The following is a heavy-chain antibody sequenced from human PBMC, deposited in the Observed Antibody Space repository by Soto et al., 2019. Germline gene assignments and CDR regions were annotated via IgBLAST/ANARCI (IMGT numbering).Heavy chain of an antibody. V-gene: IGHV3-66*01. CDR1: GSTVSSNY. CDR3: ARDATYYDILTGRGDPQDAFDI. D-gene: IGHD3-9*01. J-gene: IGHJ3*02. Sequence: PGGSLRLSCAASGSTVSSNYMSWVRQAPGKGLEWVSVIYSGGSTYYADSVKGRFTISRDNSKNTLYLQMNSLRAEDTAVYYCARDATYYDILTGRGDPQDAFDIWGQGTMVTVSS. CDR2: IYSGGST.